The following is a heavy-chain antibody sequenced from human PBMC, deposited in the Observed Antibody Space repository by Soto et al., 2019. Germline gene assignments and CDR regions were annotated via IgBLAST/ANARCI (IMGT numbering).Heavy chain of an antibody. J-gene: IGHJ2*01. V-gene: IGHV4-30-2*01. CDR3: ARAKYDYVWGSYRPFYWYFDL. D-gene: IGHD3-16*02. Sequence: SETLSLTCAVSGGSISSGGYSWSWIRQPPGKGLEWIGYIYHSGSTYYNPSLKSRVTISVDRSKNQFSLKLSSVTAADTAVYYCARAKYDYVWGSYRPFYWYFDLWGRGTLVTVSS. CDR2: IYHSGST. CDR1: GGSISSGGYS.